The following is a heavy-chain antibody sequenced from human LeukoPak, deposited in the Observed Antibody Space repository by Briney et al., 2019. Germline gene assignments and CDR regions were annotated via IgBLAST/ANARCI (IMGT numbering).Heavy chain of an antibody. Sequence: GGSLRLSCAASGFTFSNYAMYWVRQAPGTGLECVSAISDNGCGTFYANSVKGRFTISRDNSKNTLYLQVGSLRADDMAVYYCARGVSGGYPNYFDYWGQGTLVTVSP. CDR1: GFTFSNYA. CDR3: ARGVSGGYPNYFDY. V-gene: IGHV3-64*01. J-gene: IGHJ4*02. D-gene: IGHD5-12*01. CDR2: ISDNGCGT.